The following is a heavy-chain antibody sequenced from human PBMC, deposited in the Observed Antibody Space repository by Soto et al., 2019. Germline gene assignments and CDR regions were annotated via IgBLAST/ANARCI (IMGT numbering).Heavy chain of an antibody. D-gene: IGHD2-2*01. V-gene: IGHV1-69*02. CDR2: IIPILGIA. CDR3: ARGDQYQPTYNYYYYYGMDV. J-gene: IGHJ6*02. CDR1: GGTFSSYT. Sequence: SVKVSCKASGGTFSSYTISWVRQAPGQGLEWMGRIIPILGIANYAQKFQGRVTITADKSTSTAYMELSSLRSEDTAVYYCARGDQYQPTYNYYYYYGMDVWGQGTTVTVSS.